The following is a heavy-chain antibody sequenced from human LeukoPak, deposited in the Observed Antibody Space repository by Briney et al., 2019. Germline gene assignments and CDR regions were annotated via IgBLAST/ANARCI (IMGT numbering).Heavy chain of an antibody. V-gene: IGHV3-30-3*01. CDR3: ARAGLYSGSGLDY. CDR2: ISYDGSNK. J-gene: IGHJ4*02. Sequence: GGSLRLSCAASGFTFSSYAMHWVRQAPGKGLEWVAVISYDGSNKYYADSVKGRFTISRDNAKNSLYLEMSSLRAEDTAVYYCARAGLYSGSGLDYWGQGTLVTVSS. CDR1: GFTFSSYA. D-gene: IGHD5-12*01.